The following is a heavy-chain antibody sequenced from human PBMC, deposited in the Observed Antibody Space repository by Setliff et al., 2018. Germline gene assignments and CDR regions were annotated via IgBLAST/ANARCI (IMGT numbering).Heavy chain of an antibody. V-gene: IGHV3-7*01. CDR1: GFTFSRYW. J-gene: IGHJ4*02. Sequence: LSLTCAASGFTFSRYWMSWVRQAPGKGLEWVANIKQDGSDTYYMDSVKGRFTISRDNANNSLYLQMNTLRVEDTAVYFCVRLGCSTTSCYYFDYWGQGAQVTV. CDR3: VRLGCSTTSCYYFDY. CDR2: IKQDGSDT. D-gene: IGHD2-2*01.